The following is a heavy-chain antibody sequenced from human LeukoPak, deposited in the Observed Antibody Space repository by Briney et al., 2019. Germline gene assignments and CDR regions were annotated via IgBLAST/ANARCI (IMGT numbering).Heavy chain of an antibody. J-gene: IGHJ4*02. CDR2: IYYSGST. D-gene: IGHD3-22*01. V-gene: IGHV4-39*07. CDR1: GGSISSSSYY. CDR3: ARLNYYDSSGYYQYYFDY. Sequence: SETLSLTCTVSGGSISSSSYYWGWIRQPPGKGLEWIGSIYYSGSTYYNPSLKSRVTISVGRSKNQFSLKLSSVTAADTAVYYCARLNYYDSSGYYQYYFDYWGQGTLVTVSS.